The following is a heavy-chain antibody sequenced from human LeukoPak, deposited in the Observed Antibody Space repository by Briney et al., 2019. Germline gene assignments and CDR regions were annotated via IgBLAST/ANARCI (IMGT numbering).Heavy chain of an antibody. CDR2: IIPLFDSP. CDR1: GGTFTFGTAG. V-gene: IGHV1-69*06. J-gene: IGHJ6*03. Sequence: SSVTVSYKASGGTFTFGTAGVTWVRQASGQRLEGLGGIIPLFDSPHYAPNFQGRLTITADRFSGVAYMDLSSLSSEDTAIYYCARAYIVNTNGDNVYYYTDVWGTGTTVTVSS. CDR3: ARAYIVNTNGDNVYYYTDV. D-gene: IGHD5-24*01.